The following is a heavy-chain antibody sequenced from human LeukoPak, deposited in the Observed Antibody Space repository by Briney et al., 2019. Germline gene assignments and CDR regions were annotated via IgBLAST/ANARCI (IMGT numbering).Heavy chain of an antibody. CDR1: GGSISSGSYY. CDR2: IYTSGST. J-gene: IGHJ4*02. D-gene: IGHD6-13*01. CDR3: ARGEAAGTFDVLDY. V-gene: IGHV4-61*02. Sequence: SETLSLTCTVSGGSISSGSYYWNWIRQPAGKGLEWIGRIYTSGSTNYNPSLKSRVTISVDTSKNQFSLKLSSVTAADTAVYYCARGEAAGTFDVLDYWGQGTLVTVSS.